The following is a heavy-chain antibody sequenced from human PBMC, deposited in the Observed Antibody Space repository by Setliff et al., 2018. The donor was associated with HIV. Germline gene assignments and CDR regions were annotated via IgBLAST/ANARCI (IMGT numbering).Heavy chain of an antibody. Sequence: SETLSLTCTASGYSINGGYYWGWIRQSPGKGLEWIANIHRGQTYYSPSLKSRVTMSVDTSKNQFSLKLRSVTAADTALYYCARSWGSGSYPYWGQGTLVTVSS. D-gene: IGHD3-10*01. CDR3: ARSWGSGSYPY. J-gene: IGHJ4*02. CDR1: GYSINGGYY. CDR2: IHRGQT. V-gene: IGHV4-38-2*02.